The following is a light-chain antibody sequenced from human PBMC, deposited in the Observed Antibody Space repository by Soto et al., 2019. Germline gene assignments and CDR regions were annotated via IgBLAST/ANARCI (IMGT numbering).Light chain of an antibody. J-gene: IGLJ1*01. CDR1: SSDVGGYNY. CDR2: GVP. CDR3: SSYAGSNNFV. V-gene: IGLV2-8*01. Sequence: QSVLTLPPSASGSPGQSVTISCTGTSSDVGGYNYVSWFQQHPGKAPKVIIYGVPNRPSGVPDRFSGSKSGNTTSLPVSGLQAEDEADYYCSSYAGSNNFVFXTGTKVTVL.